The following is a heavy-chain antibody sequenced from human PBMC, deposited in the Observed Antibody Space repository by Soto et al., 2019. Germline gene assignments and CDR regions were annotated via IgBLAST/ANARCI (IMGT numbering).Heavy chain of an antibody. CDR2: ISGSGGST. CDR3: AKAGTIFGVVMNNWFDP. Sequence: GGSLRVSCAASGFTFSSYVMSWVRQAPGKGLEWVSGISGSGGSTYYADSVKGRFSISRDNSKNTLYLQMNSLRAEDTAVYYCAKAGTIFGVVMNNWFDPWGQGTLVTVSS. V-gene: IGHV3-23*01. J-gene: IGHJ5*02. CDR1: GFTFSSYV. D-gene: IGHD3-3*01.